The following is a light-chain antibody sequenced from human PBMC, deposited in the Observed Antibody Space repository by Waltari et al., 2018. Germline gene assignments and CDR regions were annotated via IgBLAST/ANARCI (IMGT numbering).Light chain of an antibody. CDR1: SRDVGSYNY. Sequence: QSALTQPASVSGSPGQSITIPCTGTSRDVGSYNYVSWYQQHPGKAPQLMISEVSNRPSGVSNRFSGSKSGNTASLTISGLQAEDEADYYCASYTSSSTIFGGGTNLTVL. V-gene: IGLV2-14*01. J-gene: IGLJ2*01. CDR3: ASYTSSSTI. CDR2: EVS.